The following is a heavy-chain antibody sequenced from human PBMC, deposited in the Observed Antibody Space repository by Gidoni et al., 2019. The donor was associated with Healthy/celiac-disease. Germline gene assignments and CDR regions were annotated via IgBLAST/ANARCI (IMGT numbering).Heavy chain of an antibody. CDR2: INHSGST. CDR3: ARGSKGYSYGSPRWFDP. D-gene: IGHD5-18*01. Sequence: QVQLQQWGAGLLKPSETLSLTCAVYGGSSSGYYWSWIRQPPGKGLEWIGEINHSGSTNYNPSLKSRVTISVDTSKNQFSLKLSSVTAADTAVYYCARGSKGYSYGSPRWFDPWGQGTLVTVSS. V-gene: IGHV4-34*01. J-gene: IGHJ5*02. CDR1: GGSSSGYY.